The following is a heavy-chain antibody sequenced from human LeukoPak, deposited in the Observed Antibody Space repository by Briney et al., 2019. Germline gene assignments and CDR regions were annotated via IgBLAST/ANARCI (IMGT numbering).Heavy chain of an antibody. D-gene: IGHD3-16*02. CDR1: GFTFSSYW. Sequence: GGSLRLSCAASGFTFSSYWMHWVRQAPGQGLVWVSLINSDGSSTSYADSVKGRFTMSRDNAKNTLYLQMNSLRAEDTAVYYCARDELPLGELSPLDYWGQGTLVTVSS. CDR2: INSDGSST. J-gene: IGHJ4*02. CDR3: ARDELPLGELSPLDY. V-gene: IGHV3-74*01.